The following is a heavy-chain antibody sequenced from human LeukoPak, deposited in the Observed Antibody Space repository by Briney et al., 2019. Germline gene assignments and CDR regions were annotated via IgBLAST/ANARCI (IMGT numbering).Heavy chain of an antibody. J-gene: IGHJ1*01. V-gene: IGHV3-53*01. Sequence: PGGSLRLSCAASGFTVSSNYMSWVRQAPGKGLEWVSLISSVGSTYYADSVKGRFTISRDNSKNTLYLQMNSLRAEDTAVYYCARDQYTSNWYAHHWGRAPWSPS. CDR3: ARDQYTSNWYAHH. CDR2: ISSVGST. D-gene: IGHD2-8*01. CDR1: GFTVSSNY.